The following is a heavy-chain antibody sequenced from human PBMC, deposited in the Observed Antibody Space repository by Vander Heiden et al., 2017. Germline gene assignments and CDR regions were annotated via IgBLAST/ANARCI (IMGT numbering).Heavy chain of an antibody. J-gene: IGHJ3*02. Sequence: QLQLQESSPGLVKPSETLSPTCIVSGGSISTSHYFWGWIRQPPGKGLEWIANIYYNGSTFYNPSLRSRATISRDTSKNHFSLKLSSVTAADTAVYYCARWDYGGNSNTFDIWGQGTVITVSS. V-gene: IGHV4-39*02. CDR1: GGSISTSHYF. D-gene: IGHD4-17*01. CDR3: ARWDYGGNSNTFDI. CDR2: IYYNGST.